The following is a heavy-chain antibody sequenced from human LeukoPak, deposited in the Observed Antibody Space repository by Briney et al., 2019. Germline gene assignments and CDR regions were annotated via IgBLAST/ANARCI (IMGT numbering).Heavy chain of an antibody. J-gene: IGHJ4*02. D-gene: IGHD3-22*01. CDR1: GFTFSNYW. CDR2: INWNGGST. Sequence: GGSLRLSCTASGFTFSNYWMTWVRQAPGKGLEWVSGINWNGGSTGYADSVKGRFTISRDNAKNSLYLQMNSLRAEDTALYYCARVGYYYDSSGYYLDWGQGTLVTVSS. CDR3: ARVGYYYDSSGYYLD. V-gene: IGHV3-20*04.